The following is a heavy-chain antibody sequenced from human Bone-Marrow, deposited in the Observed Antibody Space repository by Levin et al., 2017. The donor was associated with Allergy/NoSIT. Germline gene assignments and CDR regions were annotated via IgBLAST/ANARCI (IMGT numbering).Heavy chain of an antibody. CDR1: GFTLRRYA. CDR3: ARDRNIMLMVFATGLLDN. J-gene: IGHJ1*01. V-gene: IGHV3-30*04. Sequence: GGSLRLSCEASGFTLRRYAMHWLRQTAGKGLEWLAVISNDGSDKHYANSVEGRFNISRDDSKNTLYLEMNSQRLDDTAVYYCARDRNIMLMVFATGLLDNWGQGTLVTVSS. CDR2: ISNDGSDK. D-gene: IGHD2-8*01.